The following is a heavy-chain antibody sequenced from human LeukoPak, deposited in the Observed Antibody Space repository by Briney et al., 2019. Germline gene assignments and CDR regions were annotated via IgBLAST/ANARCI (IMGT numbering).Heavy chain of an antibody. V-gene: IGHV4-34*01. J-gene: IGHJ4*02. CDR1: GESHSRFY. D-gene: IGHD6-13*01. Sequence: SENLSLTCAVSGESHSRFYWSWIRQSPGRGLEWIGEINHSGSPNYNPSLKSRVTISLDTSKNQFSLRVPSVTAADTAFYFCASSLTGYSSSWFLAYWGPGTLVTVSS. CDR2: INHSGSP. CDR3: ASSLTGYSSSWFLAY.